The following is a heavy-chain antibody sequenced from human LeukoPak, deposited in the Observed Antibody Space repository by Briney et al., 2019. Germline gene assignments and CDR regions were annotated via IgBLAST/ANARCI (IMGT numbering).Heavy chain of an antibody. CDR2: ISGIGGGT. CDR3: AKEAYPTMTAVYYYGMGV. D-gene: IGHD4-17*01. CDR1: GFTFSSYA. V-gene: IGHV3-23*01. Sequence: GGSLRLSCAASGFTFSSYAMSWVRQAPEKGLERVSPISGIGGGTYYADSVKGRFTISRDNAKNTLYLQMSSLRVEDTALYYCAKEAYPTMTAVYYYGMGVWGLGTTVTVSS. J-gene: IGHJ6*02.